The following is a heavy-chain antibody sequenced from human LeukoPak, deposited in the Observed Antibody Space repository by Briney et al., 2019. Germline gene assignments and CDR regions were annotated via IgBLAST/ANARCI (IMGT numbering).Heavy chain of an antibody. CDR3: VRDNLEDQWLERSY. CDR2: ISASETSI. J-gene: IGHJ4*02. D-gene: IGHD6-19*01. CDR1: GFTFSLYN. V-gene: IGHV3-48*03. Sequence: GGSLRLSCAASGFTFSLYNMNWVRQAPGKGLEWVSQISASETSIKYADSVRGRFTISRDNVKNSVYLQMNSLRAEDTAIYYCVRDNLEDQWLERSYWGQGTLVTVSS.